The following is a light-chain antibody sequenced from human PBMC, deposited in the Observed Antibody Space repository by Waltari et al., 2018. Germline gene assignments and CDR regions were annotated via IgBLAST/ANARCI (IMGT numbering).Light chain of an antibody. Sequence: DIRLTQSPSSLSASAGDRVTITCRASQSIRSFLNWYQQKPGKAPKLLIYDTFKLQSGVPPRFSGSGSGTVFTLTINSLQPDDFATYYCQQSRDTPRTFGQGTRVEIK. V-gene: IGKV1-39*01. J-gene: IGKJ1*01. CDR3: QQSRDTPRT. CDR2: DTF. CDR1: QSIRSF.